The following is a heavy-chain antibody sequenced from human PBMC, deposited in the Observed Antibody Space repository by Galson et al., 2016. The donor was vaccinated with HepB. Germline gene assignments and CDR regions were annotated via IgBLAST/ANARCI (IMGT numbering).Heavy chain of an antibody. J-gene: IGHJ4*02. D-gene: IGHD3-10*01. CDR1: GYTFTTYA. CDR3: ARDLIGGLDY. Sequence: SVKVSCKASGYTFTTYAINWVRQAPGQGPEWMGWINTNPGHPKYAQGFTGRFVFSSDTSVSTAYLQISSLKAEDTAVSYCARDLIGGLDYWGQGTLVTVSS. V-gene: IGHV7-4-1*02. CDR2: INTNPGHP.